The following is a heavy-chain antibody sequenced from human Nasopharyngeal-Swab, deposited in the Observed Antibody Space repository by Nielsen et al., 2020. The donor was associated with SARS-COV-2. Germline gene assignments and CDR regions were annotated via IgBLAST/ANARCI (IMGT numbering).Heavy chain of an antibody. CDR3: ARDTYCSGGTCYGYGMAV. J-gene: IGHJ6*02. D-gene: IGHD2-15*01. V-gene: IGHV4-39*02. Sequence: SETLSLTCTVSGGSISSSLYYWGWIRQPPGKGLQWIGSVYYSGRTYNNPSLKSRVTISVQTSRNQFSLRLTSVTAADTAVYYCARDTYCSGGTCYGYGMAVWGQGTTVTVSS. CDR2: VYYSGRT. CDR1: GGSISSSLYY.